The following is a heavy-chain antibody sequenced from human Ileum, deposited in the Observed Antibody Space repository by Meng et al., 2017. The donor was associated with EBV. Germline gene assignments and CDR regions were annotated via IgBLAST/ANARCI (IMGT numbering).Heavy chain of an antibody. CDR2: INAGNGNT. Sequence: QVQLVQSGAEVKKSRTSVKFFCKASRYTFTSYAMHWMRQAPGQRLEWMGWINAGNGNTKNSQKSQGRVTITRYTSASTAYMELISLRSEDTAVYYCASHALWQQTFDYWGQGTLVTVSS. V-gene: IGHV1-3*01. J-gene: IGHJ4*02. CDR1: RYTFTSYA. CDR3: ASHALWQQTFDY. D-gene: IGHD2-21*01.